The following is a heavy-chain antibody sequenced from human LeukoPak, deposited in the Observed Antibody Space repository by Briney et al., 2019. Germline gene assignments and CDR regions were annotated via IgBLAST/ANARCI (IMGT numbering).Heavy chain of an antibody. J-gene: IGHJ4*02. CDR2: IWYDGSNK. CDR1: GFTFSSYG. CDR3: ARLNLKVVVPAAAYFDY. Sequence: PGGSLRLSCAASGFTFSSYGMHWVRQAPGKGLEWVAVIWYDGSNKYYADSVKGRFTISRDNSKNTLYLQMNSLRDEDTAVYYCARLNLKVVVPAAAYFDYWGQGALVTVSS. V-gene: IGHV3-33*01. D-gene: IGHD2-2*01.